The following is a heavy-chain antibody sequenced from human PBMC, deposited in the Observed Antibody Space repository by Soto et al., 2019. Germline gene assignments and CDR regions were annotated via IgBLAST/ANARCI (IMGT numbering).Heavy chain of an antibody. V-gene: IGHV4-39*01. Sequence: QLQLQESGPGLVKPSETLSLTCTVSGGSISSSSYYWGWIRQPPGKGLEWIGSTYDSGSTYYNPSLTSRVTISVDTSKNQFSLKLSSVTAADTAVYYCARRRGYCSGGSCYSLGCFDPWGQGTLVTVSS. D-gene: IGHD2-15*01. J-gene: IGHJ5*02. CDR3: ARRRGYCSGGSCYSLGCFDP. CDR1: GGSISSSSYY. CDR2: TYDSGST.